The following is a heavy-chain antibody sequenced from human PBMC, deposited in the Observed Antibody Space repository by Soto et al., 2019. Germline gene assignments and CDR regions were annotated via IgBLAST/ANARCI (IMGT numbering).Heavy chain of an antibody. Sequence: QLQLQESGPGLLRPSETLSLTCTVSGGSIGSSSYYWGWIRQPPGKGLVWIGNIYYSGNTFYNPSLKSRVTISVDTSKNQLYLHLSSVTAADTAIFYCASIAAPGTTHFDYWGQGTLVTVSS. CDR2: IYYSGNT. V-gene: IGHV4-39*01. CDR1: GGSIGSSSYY. D-gene: IGHD6-13*01. J-gene: IGHJ4*02. CDR3: ASIAAPGTTHFDY.